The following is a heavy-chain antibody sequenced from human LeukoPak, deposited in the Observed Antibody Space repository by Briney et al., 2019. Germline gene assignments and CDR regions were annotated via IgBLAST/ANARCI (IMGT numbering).Heavy chain of an antibody. CDR1: GGTFSSYA. J-gene: IGHJ3*02. CDR3: ARWYCGGDCSIVDAFDI. D-gene: IGHD2-21*02. Sequence: SVKVSCKASGGTFSSYAISWVRQAPGQGLEWMGRIIPIFGIANYAQRFQGRVTITADKSTSTAYMELSSLRSEDTAVYYCARWYCGGDCSIVDAFDIWGQGTMVTVYS. V-gene: IGHV1-69*04. CDR2: IIPIFGIA.